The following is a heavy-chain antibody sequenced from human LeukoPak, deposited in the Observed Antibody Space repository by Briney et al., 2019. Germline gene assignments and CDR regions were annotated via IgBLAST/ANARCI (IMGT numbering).Heavy chain of an antibody. CDR1: GFNFASHA. CDR2: LSGSGGST. V-gene: IGHV3-23*01. D-gene: IGHD3-3*01. Sequence: GGSLRLSCAASGFNFASHAMSWVRQAPAKGLEWVPALSGSGGSTYYADSVKGRFTISRDNSKNTLYLQMNSLRAEDTAIYYCAKDRQYDFWSGSLLDVWGQGTTVTVSS. CDR3: AKDRQYDFWSGSLLDV. J-gene: IGHJ6*02.